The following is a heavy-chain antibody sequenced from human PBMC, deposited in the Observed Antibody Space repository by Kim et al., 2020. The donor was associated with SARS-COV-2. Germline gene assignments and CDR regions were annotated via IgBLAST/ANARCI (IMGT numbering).Heavy chain of an antibody. CDR3: TRGYPWGGGMDV. Sequence: GGSLRLSCAASRFTFSGSAMHWVRQASGKGLEWVGRIRSKANSYATAYAASVKGRFTISRDDSKNTAYLQMNSLKTEDTAVYYCTRGYPWGGGMDVWGQGTTVTVSS. CDR1: RFTFSGSA. V-gene: IGHV3-73*01. J-gene: IGHJ6*02. CDR2: IRSKANSYAT. D-gene: IGHD3-16*01.